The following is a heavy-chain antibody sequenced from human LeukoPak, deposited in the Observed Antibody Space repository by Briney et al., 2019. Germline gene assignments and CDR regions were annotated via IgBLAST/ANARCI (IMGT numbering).Heavy chain of an antibody. CDR2: ISWNSGSI. D-gene: IGHD3-22*01. CDR1: GFTFSRNA. Sequence: PGGSLRLSCAASGFTFSRNAMHWVRQAPGKGLEWVSGISWNSGSIGYADSVKGRFTISRDNAKNSLYLQMNSLRAEDMALYYCAKMGYDSSGYYYFDYWGQGTLVTVSS. CDR3: AKMGYDSSGYYYFDY. J-gene: IGHJ4*02. V-gene: IGHV3-9*03.